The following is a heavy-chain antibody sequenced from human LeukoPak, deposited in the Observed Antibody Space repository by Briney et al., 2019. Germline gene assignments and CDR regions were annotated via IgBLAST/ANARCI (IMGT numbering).Heavy chain of an antibody. V-gene: IGHV3-53*01. CDR1: GFTVSSNY. D-gene: IGHD6-19*01. J-gene: IGHJ6*02. CDR3: ARVQQWLVRDYYYYGMDV. CDR2: IYSGGST. Sequence: GGSLRLSCAASGFTVSSNYMSWVRQAPGKGLEWVSVIYSGGSTYYADSVKGRFTISRDNSKSTLYLQMNSLRAEDTAVYYCARVQQWLVRDYYYYGMDVWGQGTTVTVSS.